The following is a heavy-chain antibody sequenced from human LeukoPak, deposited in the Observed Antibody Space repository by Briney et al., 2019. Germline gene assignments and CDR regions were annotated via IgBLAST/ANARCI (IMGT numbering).Heavy chain of an antibody. CDR2: MSPTSGDT. J-gene: IGHJ4*02. V-gene: IGHV1-8*01. CDR1: GYAFTSYD. D-gene: IGHD3-10*01. Sequence: GASVKVSCKASGYAFTSYDISWVRQAPGQGFEWLGWMSPTSGDTGYAEEFQGRVTMTRDISKNTAYMELTGLTSGDTAIYCCARGESALWFGEVNPWGQGTLVTVSS. CDR3: ARGESALWFGEVNP.